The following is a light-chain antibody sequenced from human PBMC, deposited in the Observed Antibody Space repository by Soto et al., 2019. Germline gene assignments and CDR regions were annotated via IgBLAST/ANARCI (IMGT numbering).Light chain of an antibody. CDR3: QQYGSSPIT. Sequence: EIVLTQSPGTLSLSPGERATLSCRASQSVRSSYLAWYQQKPGQAPRLLIYGASNRATGIPDRFSGSGSGTDFTLTISRLEPEDFGVYYCQQYGSSPITFGQGTRLEIK. CDR1: QSVRSSY. CDR2: GAS. J-gene: IGKJ5*01. V-gene: IGKV3-20*01.